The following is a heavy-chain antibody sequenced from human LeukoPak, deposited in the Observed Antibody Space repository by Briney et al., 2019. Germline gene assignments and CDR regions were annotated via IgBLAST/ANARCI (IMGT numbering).Heavy chain of an antibody. CDR1: GFTFDDYA. V-gene: IGHV3-9*01. D-gene: IGHD5-24*01. CDR3: ANGEMATITAAFDI. Sequence: GRSLRLSCAASGFTFDDYAMHWVRRAPGKGLEWVSGISWNSGSIGYADSVKGRFTISRDNAKNSLYLQMNSLRAEDTALYYCANGEMATITAAFDIWGQGTMVTVSS. J-gene: IGHJ3*02. CDR2: ISWNSGSI.